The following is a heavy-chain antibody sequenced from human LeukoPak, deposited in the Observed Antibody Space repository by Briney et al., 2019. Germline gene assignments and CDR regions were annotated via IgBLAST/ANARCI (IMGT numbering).Heavy chain of an antibody. Sequence: PGGSLRLSCAASGFTFSSYWMHWVRQAPGKGLVWVSRINSDGSSTSYADSVKGRFTISRDNAKNTLYLQMNSLRGEDTAVYYCAKGGGDYGVTTSMDVWGQGTTVTVSS. J-gene: IGHJ6*02. CDR2: INSDGSST. CDR3: AKGGGDYGVTTSMDV. CDR1: GFTFSSYW. D-gene: IGHD4-17*01. V-gene: IGHV3-74*01.